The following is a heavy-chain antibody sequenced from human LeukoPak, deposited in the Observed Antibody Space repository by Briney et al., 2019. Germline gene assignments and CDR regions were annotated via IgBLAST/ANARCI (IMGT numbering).Heavy chain of an antibody. CDR3: ASGEQWLVQYYFDY. D-gene: IGHD6-19*01. CDR1: GYTFTSYG. Sequence: SVKVSCKASGYTFTSYGISWVRQAPGQGLEWMGRIIPILGIANYAQKFQGRVTITADKSTSTAYMELSSLRSEDTAVCYCASGEQWLVQYYFDYWGQGTLVTVSS. CDR2: IIPILGIA. V-gene: IGHV1-69*04. J-gene: IGHJ4*02.